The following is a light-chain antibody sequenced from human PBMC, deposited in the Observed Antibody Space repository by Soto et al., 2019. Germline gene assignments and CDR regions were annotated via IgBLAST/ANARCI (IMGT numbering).Light chain of an antibody. Sequence: QSVLTQPASVSGSPGQSITISCTATSSDAGNYKYVSWYQQYPGKAPKLIIYEVRNRPSRVSSRFSGSKSGNTASLTISGLQAEDEADYYCSSYTTSKTWIFGGGTKVTVL. CDR2: EVR. J-gene: IGLJ2*01. CDR3: SSYTTSKTWI. V-gene: IGLV2-14*01. CDR1: SSDAGNYKY.